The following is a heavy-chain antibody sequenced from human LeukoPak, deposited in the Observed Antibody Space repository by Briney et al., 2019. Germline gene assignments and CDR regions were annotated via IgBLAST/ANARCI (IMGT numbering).Heavy chain of an antibody. V-gene: IGHV1-2*02. CDR1: GSTFTGYY. CDR3: TRDSSSWYSDCYSYMDV. CDR2: FNPKSGDI. J-gene: IGHJ6*03. D-gene: IGHD6-13*01. Sequence: ASVKVSCKASGSTFTGYYIHWVRQVPGQGLGWMGWFNPKSGDINYPQKLPGRGTMAGDTSTSTAYMELSRLKSEDTARYFCTRDSSSWYSDCYSYMDVWGKGTTVTVSS.